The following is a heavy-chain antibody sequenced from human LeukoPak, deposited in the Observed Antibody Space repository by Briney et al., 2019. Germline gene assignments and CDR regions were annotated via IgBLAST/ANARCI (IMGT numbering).Heavy chain of an antibody. V-gene: IGHV3-53*01. CDR2: IYSGGST. D-gene: IGHD3-16*01. CDR1: GFTFSSYA. CDR3: ARDLHDYGLDV. Sequence: GGSLRLSCAASGFTFSSYAMSWVRQAPGKGLEWVSVIYSGGSTYYADSVKGRFTVSRDNSKNTLYLQMNSLRAEDTAVYYCARDLHDYGLDVWGKGTTVTVSS. J-gene: IGHJ6*04.